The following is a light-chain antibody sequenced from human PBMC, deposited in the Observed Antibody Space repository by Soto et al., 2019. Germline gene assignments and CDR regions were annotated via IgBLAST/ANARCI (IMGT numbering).Light chain of an antibody. CDR1: SSNIGAGYD. V-gene: IGLV1-40*01. J-gene: IGLJ2*01. CDR2: GNT. Sequence: QAVVTQPPSVSGAPGQRVTISCTGSSSNIGAGYDVHWYQQLPGRAPKLLIYGNTNRPSGVPDRFSGSKSGTSASLAITGVQAEDEADYYCLSFDSSVSVVFGGGTKVTVL. CDR3: LSFDSSVSVV.